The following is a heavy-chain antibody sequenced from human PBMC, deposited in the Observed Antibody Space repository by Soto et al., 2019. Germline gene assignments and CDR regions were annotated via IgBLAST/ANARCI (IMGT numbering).Heavy chain of an antibody. CDR3: ARENILVALIYNWFDP. J-gene: IGHJ5*02. V-gene: IGHV4-31*01. CDR1: GGSISSGGYY. D-gene: IGHD2-15*01. Sequence: QVQLQESGPGLVKPSQTLSLTCTVSGGSISSGGYYWSWIRQHPGKGLEWIGYIYYSGSTYYNPSLKSQITISVNTSNNQFSLKLSSVTAADTAVYYCARENILVALIYNWFDPWGQGTLVTVSS. CDR2: IYYSGST.